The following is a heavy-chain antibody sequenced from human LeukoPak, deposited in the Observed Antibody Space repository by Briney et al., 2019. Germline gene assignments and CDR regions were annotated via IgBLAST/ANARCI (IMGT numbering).Heavy chain of an antibody. CDR3: ARGMLSSAGYHWYYYMDV. J-gene: IGHJ6*03. CDR2: IDDDGTDT. D-gene: IGHD3-3*01. Sequence: GGSLRLSCVASGFTSGDYWMHWVRQAPGKGPEWVSRIDDDGTDTHYAVSVKGRSTISRDNAKNTLYLQMNSLRGEDTAVYYCARGMLSSAGYHWYYYMDVWGRWAMVTVSS. V-gene: IGHV3-74*01. CDR1: GFTSGDYW.